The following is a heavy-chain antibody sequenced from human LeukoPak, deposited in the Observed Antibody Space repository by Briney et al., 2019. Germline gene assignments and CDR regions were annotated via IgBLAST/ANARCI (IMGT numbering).Heavy chain of an antibody. J-gene: IGHJ4*02. V-gene: IGHV3-23*01. CDR3: AEVQNMISYGQNFDC. CDR2: VSSSGANT. Sequence: GGSLTHSCAASGFTFSNYAMTYVRQPPGKGLEWVSTVSSSGANTYFADSVKGRFTVSRDNTKDTLSLHMNSLSAEDTAVYFCAEVQNMISYGQNFDCWGQGTMITVS. D-gene: IGHD3-16*01. CDR1: GFTFSNYA.